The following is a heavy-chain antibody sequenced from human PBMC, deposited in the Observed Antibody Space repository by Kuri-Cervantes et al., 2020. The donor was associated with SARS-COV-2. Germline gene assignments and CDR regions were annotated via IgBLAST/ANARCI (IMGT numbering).Heavy chain of an antibody. J-gene: IGHJ4*02. CDR1: GYSFSSYW. CDR3: ARHVRTYSSSSPFFDY. Sequence: GESLKISCEGFGYSFSSYWIAWVRQMPGKGLEWVGNIYPADSDTRYSPSFQGQVTISADKSISTAYLQWSSLKASDTAMYYCARHVRTYSSSSPFFDYWGQGTLVTVSS. D-gene: IGHD6-6*01. CDR2: IYPADSDT. V-gene: IGHV5-51*01.